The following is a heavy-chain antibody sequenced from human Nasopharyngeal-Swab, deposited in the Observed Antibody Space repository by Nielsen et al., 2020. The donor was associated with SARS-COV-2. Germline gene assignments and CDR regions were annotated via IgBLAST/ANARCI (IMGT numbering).Heavy chain of an antibody. J-gene: IGHJ4*02. Sequence: SWAFSGFTFSNAWMSWVRQAPGKGLEWVGRIKSKTDGGTTDYAAPVKGRFTISRDDSKNTLYLQMNSLKTEDTAVYYCGKAVAGTVDYWGQGTLVTVSS. V-gene: IGHV3-15*01. CDR2: IKSKTDGGTT. CDR1: GFTFSNAW. D-gene: IGHD6-19*01. CDR3: GKAVAGTVDY.